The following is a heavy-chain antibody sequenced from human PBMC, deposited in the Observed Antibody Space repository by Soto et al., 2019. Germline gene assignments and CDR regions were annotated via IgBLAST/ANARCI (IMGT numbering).Heavy chain of an antibody. CDR2: ISFDGNNK. CDR3: GRCSSTSCHLGADY. V-gene: IGHV3-30-3*01. J-gene: IGHJ4*02. Sequence: GSLRLSCAASGFTFSSYALHWVRQAPGRGLEWVALISFDGNNKYYANSVKGRFTISRDNSNNTLYLQMSSLRAEDTAVYYCGRCSSTSCHLGADYWGQGTLVTVSS. CDR1: GFTFSSYA. D-gene: IGHD2-2*01.